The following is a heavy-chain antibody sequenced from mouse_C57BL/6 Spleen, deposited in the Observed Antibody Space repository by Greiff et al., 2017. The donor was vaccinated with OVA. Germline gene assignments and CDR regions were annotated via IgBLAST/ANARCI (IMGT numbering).Heavy chain of an antibody. V-gene: IGHV1-26*01. CDR3: ARLNGSSYYWYIDV. Sequence: EVQLQQSGPELVKPGASVKISCKASGYTFTDYYMNWVKQSHGKSLEWIGDINPNNGGTSYNQKFKGKATLTVDKSSRTAYMELRSLTTEDSSVYYCARLNGSSYYWYIDVWGTGTTVTVSS. CDR2: INPNNGGT. D-gene: IGHD1-1*01. J-gene: IGHJ1*03. CDR1: GYTFTDYY.